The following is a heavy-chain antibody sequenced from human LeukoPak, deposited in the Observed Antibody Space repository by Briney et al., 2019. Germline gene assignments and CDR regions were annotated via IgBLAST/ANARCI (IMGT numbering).Heavy chain of an antibody. Sequence: GASVKVSCKASGYTFTSYDINWVRQATGQGLEWMGWMNPNSGNTGYAQKFQGRVTMTRNTSISTAYVELSSLRSEDTAVYYCARMVEVAATPDWYFDLWGRGTLVTVSS. V-gene: IGHV1-8*01. CDR1: GYTFTSYD. CDR2: MNPNSGNT. D-gene: IGHD2-15*01. CDR3: ARMVEVAATPDWYFDL. J-gene: IGHJ2*01.